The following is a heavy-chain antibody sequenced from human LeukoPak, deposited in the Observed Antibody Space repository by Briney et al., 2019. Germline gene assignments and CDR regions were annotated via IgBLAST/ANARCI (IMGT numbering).Heavy chain of an antibody. J-gene: IGHJ4*02. CDR2: IYTSGST. Sequence: SETLSLTCTVSGGSISSSSYYWGWIRQPPWKGLEWIGRIYTSGSTNYNPSLKSRVTMSVDTSKNQFSLKLSSVTAADTAVYYCARDLGTMVTLWGQGTLVTVSS. CDR1: GGSISSSSYY. D-gene: IGHD5-18*01. V-gene: IGHV4-39*07. CDR3: ARDLGTMVTL.